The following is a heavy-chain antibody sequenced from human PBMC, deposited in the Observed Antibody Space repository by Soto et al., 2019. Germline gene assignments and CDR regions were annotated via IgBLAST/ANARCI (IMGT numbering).Heavy chain of an antibody. D-gene: IGHD3-22*01. CDR3: ARDKHYYDSSGYYSRLFDY. V-gene: IGHV3-7*01. CDR2: IKQDGSEK. J-gene: IGHJ4*02. Sequence: GGSLRLSCAASGFTFSSYWMSWVRQAPGKGPEWVANIKQDGSEKYYVDSVKGRFTISRDNAKNSLYLQMNSLRAEDTAVYYCARDKHYYDSSGYYSRLFDYWGQGTLVTVSS. CDR1: GFTFSSYW.